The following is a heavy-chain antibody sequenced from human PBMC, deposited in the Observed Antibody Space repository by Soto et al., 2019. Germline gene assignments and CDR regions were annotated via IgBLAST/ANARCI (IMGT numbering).Heavy chain of an antibody. CDR2: IIPIFGTA. V-gene: IGHV1-69*12. D-gene: IGHD3-22*01. J-gene: IGHJ3*01. CDR3: ARDRAGLDYYDSSGSPV. Sequence: QVQLVQSGAEVKKPGSSVKVSCKASGGTFSSYAISWVRQAPGQGLEWMGGIIPIFGTANYAQKFQGRVTLTAVESTSTAYMELSSLRSEDTAVYYCARDRAGLDYYDSSGSPVWGQGTMVTVSS. CDR1: GGTFSSYA.